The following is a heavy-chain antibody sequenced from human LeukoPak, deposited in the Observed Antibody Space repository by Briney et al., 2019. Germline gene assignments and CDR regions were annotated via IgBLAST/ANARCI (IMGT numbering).Heavy chain of an antibody. CDR2: MKPDSGYT. Sequence: ASVKVSCKASGYTFTSYDFNWVRQAPGQGLEWMGWMKPDSGYTGYAQKFQGRVTLTRDTSISTAYMELSSLTSGDTAVYYCARGQKNAIFGVATIGWGQGTLVTVSS. V-gene: IGHV1-8*01. CDR3: ARGQKNAIFGVATIG. J-gene: IGHJ4*02. D-gene: IGHD3-3*01. CDR1: GYTFTSYD.